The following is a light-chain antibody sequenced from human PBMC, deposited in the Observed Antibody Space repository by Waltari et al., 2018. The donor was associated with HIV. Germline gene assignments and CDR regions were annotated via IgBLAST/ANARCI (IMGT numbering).Light chain of an antibody. V-gene: IGLV2-14*03. J-gene: IGLJ1*01. Sequence: QSALTQPASVSGSPGQSITLSCTGTSRDGGIYHYVSWYRQHSGKAPKLMIYDVSNRPSGVSNRFSGSKSGNTASLTISGLQAEDEADYYCSSYTTSSTYVFGTGTKVTVL. CDR1: SRDGGIYHY. CDR3: SSYTTSSTYV. CDR2: DVS.